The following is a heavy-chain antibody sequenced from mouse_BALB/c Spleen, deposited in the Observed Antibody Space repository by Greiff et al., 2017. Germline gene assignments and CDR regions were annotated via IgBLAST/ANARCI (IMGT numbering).Heavy chain of an antibody. CDR3: ARGRFDY. J-gene: IGHJ2*01. V-gene: IGHV1-55*01. Sequence: QVQLQQPGAELVKPGTSVKLSCKASGYNFTSYWINWVKLRPGQGLEWMGDIYPGSGSTNYNEKFKSKATLTVDTSSSTAYMQLSSLASEDSALYYCARGRFDYWGQGTTLTVSS. CDR1: GYNFTSYW. CDR2: IYPGSGST.